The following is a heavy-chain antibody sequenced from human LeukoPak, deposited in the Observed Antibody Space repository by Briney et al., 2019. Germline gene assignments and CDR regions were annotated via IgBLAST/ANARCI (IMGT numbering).Heavy chain of an antibody. V-gene: IGHV1-46*01. J-gene: IGHJ5*02. CDR1: GYTFTSYY. Sequence: GASVKVSCKASGYTFTSYYMHWVRQAPGQGLEWMGIINPSGGSTSYAQKFQGRVTMTRDMSTSTVYMELSSLRSEDTAVYYCARDRVYYDSSGSKNWFDPWGQGTLVTVSP. D-gene: IGHD3-22*01. CDR3: ARDRVYYDSSGSKNWFDP. CDR2: INPSGGST.